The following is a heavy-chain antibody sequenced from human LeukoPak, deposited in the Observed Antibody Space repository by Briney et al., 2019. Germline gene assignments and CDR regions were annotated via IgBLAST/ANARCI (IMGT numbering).Heavy chain of an antibody. CDR2: IYSGGST. CDR1: GFTVSSNY. CDR3: ARGNGDYGFSYYYGMDV. Sequence: PGGSLRLSCAASGFTVSSNYMSWVRQAPGKGLEWVSVIYSGGSTYYADSVKGRFTISRDNSKNALYLQMNSLRAEDTAVYYCARGNGDYGFSYYYGMDVWGQGTTVTVSS. V-gene: IGHV3-53*01. D-gene: IGHD4-17*01. J-gene: IGHJ6*02.